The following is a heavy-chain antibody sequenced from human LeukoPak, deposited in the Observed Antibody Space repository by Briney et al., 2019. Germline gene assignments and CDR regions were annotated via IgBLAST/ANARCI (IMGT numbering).Heavy chain of an antibody. V-gene: IGHV4-34*01. CDR1: GGSFSGYY. J-gene: IGHJ6*04. CDR2: INHSGST. CDR3: ARCNTMVRGVTQYYYGMDV. Sequence: PSETLSLTCAVYGGSFSGYYWSWIRQPPGKGLEWIGEINHSGSTNYNPSLKSRVTISVDTSKNQFSLKLSSVTAADTAVYYCARCNTMVRGVTQYYYGMDVWGKGTTVTVSS. D-gene: IGHD3-10*01.